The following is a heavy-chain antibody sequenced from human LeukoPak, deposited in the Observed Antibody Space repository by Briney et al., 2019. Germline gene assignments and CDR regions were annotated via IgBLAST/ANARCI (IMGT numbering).Heavy chain of an antibody. CDR3: ARGAYCSSDCYSGAFDI. CDR2: ISCGGRNK. V-gene: IGHV3-30*09. CDR1: GFTFSTYT. Sequence: GRSLRVSCAASGFTFSTYTMDWVRQAPGKGLEWVAVISCGGRNKYYPDSVKGRFAISRDNSRNTLYLQMNSLRDEDTAVYYCARGAYCSSDCYSGAFDIWGQGTKAIVSS. D-gene: IGHD2-21*02. J-gene: IGHJ3*02.